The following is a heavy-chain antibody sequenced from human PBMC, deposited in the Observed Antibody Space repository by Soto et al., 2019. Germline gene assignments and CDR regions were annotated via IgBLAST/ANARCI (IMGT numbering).Heavy chain of an antibody. J-gene: IGHJ4*02. Sequence: GGSLRLSCAASGFTFSIYAMGWVRHAPGKGLEWVSAISGSGGSTYYADSVKGRFTISRDNSKNTLYLQMNSLRAEDTAVYYCAKSSPGYSYGFRYWGQGTLVTVSS. CDR3: AKSSPGYSYGFRY. CDR2: ISGSGGST. V-gene: IGHV3-23*01. D-gene: IGHD5-18*01. CDR1: GFTFSIYA.